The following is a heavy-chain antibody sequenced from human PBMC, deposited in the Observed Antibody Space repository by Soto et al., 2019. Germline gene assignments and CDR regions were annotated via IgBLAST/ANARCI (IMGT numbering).Heavy chain of an antibody. V-gene: IGHV4-39*01. CDR1: GGSISSSSYY. CDR2: IYYSGST. CDR3: ARQFRDLEVGATVTPFDY. Sequence: SETLSLTCTVSGGSISSSSYYWGWIRQPPGKGLEWIGSIYYSGSTYYNPSLKSRVTISVDTSKNQFSLKLSSVTAADTAVYYCARQFRDLEVGATVTPFDYWGQGTLVTVSS. D-gene: IGHD1-26*01. J-gene: IGHJ4*02.